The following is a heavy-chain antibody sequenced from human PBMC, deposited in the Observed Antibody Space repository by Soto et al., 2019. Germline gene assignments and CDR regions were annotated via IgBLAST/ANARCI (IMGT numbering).Heavy chain of an antibody. CDR1: GGSINSGVYS. V-gene: IGHV4-61*08. J-gene: IGHJ3*02. CDR2: MYYSGGS. D-gene: IGHD1-26*01. CDR3: ARVMRSYNAFDI. Sequence: PSETLSLTCTVSGGSINSGVYSWSWIRQPPGKGLEWIGYMYYSGGSTYNPSLKSRVTLSVDTSKNQFSLKLTSVTAADTAVYYCARVMRSYNAFDIWGQGTMVTVSS.